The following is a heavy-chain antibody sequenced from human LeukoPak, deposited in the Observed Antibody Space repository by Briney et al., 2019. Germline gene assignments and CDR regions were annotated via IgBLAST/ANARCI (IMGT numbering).Heavy chain of an antibody. Sequence: QPGGSLRLSCAAPGFTFSDYSMNWVRQAPGKGLEWVSYISGGSSTMYYADSVKGRFTISRDNAQNSLYLQMNSLRAEDTAVYYCARDRRQTGYYWSYYYYMDVWGIGTTVTVSS. D-gene: IGHD3-9*01. CDR1: GFTFSDYS. CDR2: ISGGSSTM. V-gene: IGHV3-48*01. J-gene: IGHJ6*03. CDR3: ARDRRQTGYYWSYYYYMDV.